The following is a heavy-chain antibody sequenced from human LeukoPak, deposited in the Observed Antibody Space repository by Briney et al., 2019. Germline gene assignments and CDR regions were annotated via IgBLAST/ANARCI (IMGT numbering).Heavy chain of an antibody. Sequence: PSETLSLTCTVSGGSISSFHWSWIRQPPGKGLEWIGCISYSGSTNYNPSLKSRITISLDTSKNHFSLKLSSVTAADTAIHYCARLGSSGQEFDYWGQGTLVTVSS. V-gene: IGHV4-59*08. CDR3: ARLGSSGQEFDY. CDR1: GGSISSFH. D-gene: IGHD3-22*01. CDR2: ISYSGST. J-gene: IGHJ4*02.